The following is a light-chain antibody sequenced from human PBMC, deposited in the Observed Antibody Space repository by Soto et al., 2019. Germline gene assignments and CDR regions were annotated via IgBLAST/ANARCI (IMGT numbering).Light chain of an antibody. J-gene: IGKJ1*01. CDR1: QGVGSNY. CDR3: QQYGSSPWT. CDR2: GAS. Sequence: EIVLTQSPGTLYLSPGERATLSCKASQGVGSNYLAWYQQKSDQAPRPLIYGASSRATGIPDRFSGSGSVADFTRTISRLEHEDCEVYYCQQYGSSPWTFGQGTTLEIK. V-gene: IGKV3-20*01.